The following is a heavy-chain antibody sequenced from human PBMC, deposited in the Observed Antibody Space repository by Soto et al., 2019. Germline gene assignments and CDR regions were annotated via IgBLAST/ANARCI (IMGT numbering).Heavy chain of an antibody. D-gene: IGHD6-13*01. V-gene: IGHV1-8*01. CDR1: GYTFTSYD. J-gene: IGHJ3*02. Sequence: ASLKVSCKASGYTFTSYDINWVRQATGQGLEWMGWMNPNSGNTGYAQKLQGRVTMTRNTSISTAYMELSSLRSEDTAVYYCAIWYSSTWYDGGHAFEIWGQETMVTVSS. CDR2: MNPNSGNT. CDR3: AIWYSSTWYDGGHAFEI.